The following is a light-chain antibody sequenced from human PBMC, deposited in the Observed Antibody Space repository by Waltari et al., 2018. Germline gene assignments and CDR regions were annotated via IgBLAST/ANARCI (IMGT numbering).Light chain of an antibody. V-gene: IGLV2-14*01. Sequence: QSALPQPASVSGSPGQSLTISCTGTSSDAVLYSFFSWYQQHPGKTPKLMIYEVINRPSGVSNRFSGSKSGNTASLTISGLQAEDEADYYCSSYTTSTSYVVFGGGTKLTVL. CDR1: SSDAVLYSF. J-gene: IGLJ2*01. CDR2: EVI. CDR3: SSYTTSTSYVV.